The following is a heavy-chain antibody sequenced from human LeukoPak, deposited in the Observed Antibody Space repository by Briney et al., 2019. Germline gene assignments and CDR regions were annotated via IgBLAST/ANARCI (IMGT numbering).Heavy chain of an antibody. Sequence: ASVKVSCKASGGTFSSYAISWVRQAPGQGLEWMGGIIPIFGTANYAQKFQGRVTITTDESTSTAYMELSSLRSEDTAVYYCARDKGPARYCSSTSCYAVLDYWGQGTLVTVSS. CDR1: GGTFSSYA. CDR2: IIPIFGTA. D-gene: IGHD2-2*01. J-gene: IGHJ4*02. CDR3: ARDKGPARYCSSTSCYAVLDY. V-gene: IGHV1-69*05.